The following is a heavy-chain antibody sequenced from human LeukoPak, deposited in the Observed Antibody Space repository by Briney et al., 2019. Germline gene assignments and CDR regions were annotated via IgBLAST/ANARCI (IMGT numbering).Heavy chain of an antibody. D-gene: IGHD6-25*01. CDR1: GGSFSGYY. CDR3: ARGSVPPSQNYGMDV. J-gene: IGHJ6*04. V-gene: IGHV4-34*01. Sequence: SETLSLTCAVYGGSFSGYYWSWIRQPPGKGLEWIGEINHSGSTNYNPSLKSRVTISVDTSKNQFSLKLSSVTAADTAVYYCARGSVPPSQNYGMDVRGKGTTVTVSS. CDR2: INHSGST.